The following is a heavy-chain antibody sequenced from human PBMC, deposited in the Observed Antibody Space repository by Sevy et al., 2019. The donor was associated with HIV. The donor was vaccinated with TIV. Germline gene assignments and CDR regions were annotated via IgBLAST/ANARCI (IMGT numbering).Heavy chain of an antibody. CDR1: GYTFTSYY. V-gene: IGHV1-46*03. D-gene: IGHD3-3*01. CDR2: INPSGGST. CDR3: ARDWGLRFLEWFSDY. J-gene: IGHJ4*02. Sequence: ASVKVSCKASGYTFTSYYMHWVRQAPGQGLEWMGIINPSGGSTSYAQKFQGRVTMTRDTSTSTVYMELSSLRSEDTAVYYCARDWGLRFLEWFSDYWGQGTLVTVSS.